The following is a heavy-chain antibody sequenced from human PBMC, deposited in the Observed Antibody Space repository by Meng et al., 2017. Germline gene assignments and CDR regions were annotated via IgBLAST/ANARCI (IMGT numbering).Heavy chain of an antibody. CDR2: IYHSGST. Sequence: VQLQESGPGVVKPSGTLSLTCAVSGGSISSSNWGSWVRQPPGKGLEWIGEIYHSGSTNYNPSLKSRVTISVDKSKNQFSLKLSSVTAADTAVYYCARMSVLLWFGELFLNWGQGTLVTVSS. J-gene: IGHJ4*02. CDR1: GGSISSSNW. V-gene: IGHV4-4*02. D-gene: IGHD3-10*01. CDR3: ARMSVLLWFGELFLN.